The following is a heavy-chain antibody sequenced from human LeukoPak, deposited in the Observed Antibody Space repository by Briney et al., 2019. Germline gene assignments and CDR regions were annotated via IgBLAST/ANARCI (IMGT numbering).Heavy chain of an antibody. V-gene: IGHV3-48*02. J-gene: IGHJ4*02. Sequence: DSVKGRFTISTDSAKNSLYLQMNSLRDEDTAVYHCARDRDWAFDYWGQGILVTVSS. D-gene: IGHD3-9*01. CDR3: ARDRDWAFDY.